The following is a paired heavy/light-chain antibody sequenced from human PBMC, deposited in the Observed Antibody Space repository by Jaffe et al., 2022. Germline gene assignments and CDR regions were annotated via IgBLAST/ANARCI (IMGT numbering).Heavy chain of an antibody. CDR2: IYYSGST. V-gene: IGHV4-59*12. Sequence: QVQLQESGPGLVKPSETLSLTCTVSGGSISGYYWSWIRKPPGKGLEWIGYIYYSGSTDYNPSLKSRVTISVDTSKNQFSLKLSSVTAADTAVYYCARDRVLGDNSGWYYMDVWGKGTTVTVSS. J-gene: IGHJ6*03. CDR3: ARDRVLGDNSGWYYMDV. CDR1: GGSISGYY. D-gene: IGHD6-19*01.
Light chain of an antibody. V-gene: IGKV1-39*01. CDR2: ATS. Sequence: DIQMTQSPSSLSASVGDRVTITCRASQNIYSFLNWYQQKPGTAPKLLIYATSSLQSGVPSRFSGSGSGTDFSLTISSLQPDDFATYYCQHCYSIPWTFGQGTTVEIK. CDR3: QHCYSIPWT. J-gene: IGKJ1*01. CDR1: QNIYSF.